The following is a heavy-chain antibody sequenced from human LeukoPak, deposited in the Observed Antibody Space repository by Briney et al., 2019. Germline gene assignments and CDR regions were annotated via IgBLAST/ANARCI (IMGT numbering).Heavy chain of an antibody. CDR1: GGSVRSASYY. Sequence: SETLSLTCTVSGGSVRSASYYWVWIRQPPGKGLEWIGEINHSGSTNYNPSLKSRVTISVDTSKNQFSLKLSSVTAADTAVYYCARGRIAVAGKPFYYFDYWGQGTLVTVSS. CDR2: INHSGST. V-gene: IGHV4-39*07. D-gene: IGHD6-19*01. J-gene: IGHJ4*02. CDR3: ARGRIAVAGKPFYYFDY.